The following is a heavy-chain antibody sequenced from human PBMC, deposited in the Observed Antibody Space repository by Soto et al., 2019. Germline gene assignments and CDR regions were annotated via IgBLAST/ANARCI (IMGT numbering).Heavy chain of an antibody. J-gene: IGHJ3*02. D-gene: IGHD3-22*01. Sequence: GPSVKVSCKASGYTFTSYDINWVRQATGQGLEWMGWMNPNSGNTGYAQKFQGRVTMTRNTSISTAYMELSSLRSEDTAVYYCAIPMRAYYYDSSGYSADAFDIWGQGTMVTVSS. CDR3: AIPMRAYYYDSSGYSADAFDI. V-gene: IGHV1-8*01. CDR2: MNPNSGNT. CDR1: GYTFTSYD.